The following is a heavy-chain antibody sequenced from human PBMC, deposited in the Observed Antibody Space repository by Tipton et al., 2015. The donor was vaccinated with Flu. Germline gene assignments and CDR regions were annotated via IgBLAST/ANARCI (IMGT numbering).Heavy chain of an antibody. CDR2: ISSSGNTM. V-gene: IGHV3-48*03. CDR3: ATPTGDDY. Sequence: SLRLSCTASGFTFGDYAMSWVRQAPGKGLEWLPYISSSGNTMSYADSVRGRFTISRDNTKKSLYLQLDSLRAEDTAIYYCATPTGDDYWGQGIMVTVSS. D-gene: IGHD7-27*01. J-gene: IGHJ4*02. CDR1: GFTFGDYA.